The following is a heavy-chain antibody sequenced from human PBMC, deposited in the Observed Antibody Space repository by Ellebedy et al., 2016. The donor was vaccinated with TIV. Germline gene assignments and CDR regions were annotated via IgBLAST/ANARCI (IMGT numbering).Heavy chain of an antibody. CDR3: ARGGTYSDSSLRVPIFDY. CDR1: GFTFSSYA. V-gene: IGHV3-23*01. Sequence: GESLKISCAASGFTFSSYAMSWVRQAQGKGLEWVSAISGSGGSTYYADSVKGRFTISRDNSENTLYLQVNSLRAEDTAIYYCARGGTYSDSSLRVPIFDYWGQGTLVTVSS. D-gene: IGHD1-26*01. J-gene: IGHJ4*02. CDR2: ISGSGGST.